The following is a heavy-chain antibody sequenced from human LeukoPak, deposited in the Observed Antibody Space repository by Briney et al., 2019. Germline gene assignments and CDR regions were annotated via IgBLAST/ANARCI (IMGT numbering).Heavy chain of an antibody. CDR3: TREGVYSPDGSGYHRDAFDI. CDR2: IIPILNVA. J-gene: IGHJ3*02. V-gene: IGHV1-69*04. CDR1: GGSFNSYV. Sequence: VASVKVSCKASGGSFNSYVITWVRQAPGQGLEWMGRIIPILNVANFAQKFQGRVTITADKSTNTAHMELSSLRSEDTAVYYCTREGVYSPDGSGYHRDAFDIWGQGTVTVSS. D-gene: IGHD3-22*01.